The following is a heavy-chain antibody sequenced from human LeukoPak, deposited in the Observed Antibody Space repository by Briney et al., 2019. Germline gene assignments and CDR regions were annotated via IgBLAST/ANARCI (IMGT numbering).Heavy chain of an antibody. V-gene: IGHV4-4*02. Sequence: ASGTLSLTCAVSGGSISSSNWWSWVRQPPGKGLEWIGIIYHTGTTYYNSSLKSRVTISVDTSKNQFSLKLNFVTAADTAVYYCARKGRGPYGSVNGYFDYWGQGTLVTVSS. J-gene: IGHJ4*02. D-gene: IGHD3-10*01. CDR3: ARKGRGPYGSVNGYFDY. CDR2: IYHTGTT. CDR1: GGSISSSNW.